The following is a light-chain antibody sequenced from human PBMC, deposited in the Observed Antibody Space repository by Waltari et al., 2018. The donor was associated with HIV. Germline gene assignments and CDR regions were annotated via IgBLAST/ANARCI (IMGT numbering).Light chain of an antibody. Sequence: QSVLTQPPSASGTPGQSVTITCSGSSSTIGSNFVYWYQQGPGTAPKLLIYRNNQRPSGVPDRFSGSKSGTSASLAISGLRAEDEADYYCAAWDDSLSGGVFGGGTKLTVL. CDR3: AAWDDSLSGGV. V-gene: IGLV1-47*01. CDR1: SSTIGSNF. CDR2: RNN. J-gene: IGLJ2*01.